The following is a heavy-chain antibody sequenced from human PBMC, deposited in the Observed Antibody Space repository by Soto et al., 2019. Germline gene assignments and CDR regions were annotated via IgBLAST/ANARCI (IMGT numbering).Heavy chain of an antibody. CDR2: IFSNDEK. CDR3: AQTEDGGRSRTPAGWFDA. CDR1: GFSLSNAGMG. D-gene: IGHD2-15*01. J-gene: IGHJ5*02. V-gene: IGHV2-26*01. Sequence: QVTLKESGPVLVQPTETLTLTCTVSGFSLSNAGMGVSWIRQPPGKALEWLAHIFSNDEKRFSTSLKNRLTISKDTSNSQVVLIMTNMDPVDTATYYCAQTEDGGRSRTPAGWFDAWGQGTLVTVSS.